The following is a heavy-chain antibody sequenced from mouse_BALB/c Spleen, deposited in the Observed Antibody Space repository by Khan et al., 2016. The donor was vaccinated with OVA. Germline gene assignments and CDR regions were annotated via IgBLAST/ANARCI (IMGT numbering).Heavy chain of an antibody. V-gene: IGHV3-2*02. CDR3: ARDGSRYNYAMDD. CDR1: GYSITSDYA. Sequence: EVQLQESGPGLVKPSQSLSLTCTVTGYSITSDYAWNWIRQFPGNKLEWMGYIIYSGSTNYNPALKSRISITRDTSKNQFFLQLNSVTTEDTATYYCARDGSRYNYAMDDWGQGTSVTVSS. D-gene: IGHD2-3*01. J-gene: IGHJ4*01. CDR2: IIYSGST.